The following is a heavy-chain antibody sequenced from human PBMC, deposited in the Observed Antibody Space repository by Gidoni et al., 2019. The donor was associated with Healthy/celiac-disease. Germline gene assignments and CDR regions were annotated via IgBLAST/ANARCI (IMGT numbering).Heavy chain of an antibody. D-gene: IGHD3-9*01. Sequence: QLQLQESGPGLVKPSATLSLTCTVSGGSIRSSSYYWGWIRQPPGKGLEWIGSIYYSGSTYYNPSLKSRVTISVDTSKNQFSLKLSSVTAADTAVYYCARLAGTVLRYFDWFPKDAFDIWGQGTMVTVSS. CDR3: ARLAGTVLRYFDWFPKDAFDI. V-gene: IGHV4-39*01. J-gene: IGHJ3*02. CDR1: GGSIRSSSYY. CDR2: IYYSGST.